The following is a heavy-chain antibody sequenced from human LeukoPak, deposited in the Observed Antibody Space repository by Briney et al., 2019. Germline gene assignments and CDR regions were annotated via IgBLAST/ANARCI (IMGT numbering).Heavy chain of an antibody. J-gene: IGHJ4*02. V-gene: IGHV3-30-3*01. CDR3: ARPRGLKQAAYYCDY. CDR2: ITFDGVSQ. CDR1: EFTFSDHA. D-gene: IGHD3/OR15-3a*01. Sequence: GGSLRLSCAASEFTFSDHAMHWVRQAPGKGLEWVAGITFDGVSQYYAGSVKGRFTISRDNSRNSLYLQMDNLRPDDTAMYYCARPRGLKQAAYYCDYWGQGTLVTVSS.